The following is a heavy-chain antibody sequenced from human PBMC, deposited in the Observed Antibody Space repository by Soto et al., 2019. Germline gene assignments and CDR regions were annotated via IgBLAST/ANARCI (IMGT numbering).Heavy chain of an antibody. CDR2: ISAYNGNT. Sequence: QVQLVQSGAEVKKPGASVKVSCKASGYTFTSYGLSWVRQAPGQGLEWMGWISAYNGNTNYAEKLQGRVTMTTDTPTSTAYMELRSLTCDDTAVYYCARGGQSGYYDSRAMVDYWGQGTLVTVSS. V-gene: IGHV1-18*01. CDR3: ARGGQSGYYDSRAMVDY. D-gene: IGHD3-22*01. CDR1: GYTFTSYG. J-gene: IGHJ4*02.